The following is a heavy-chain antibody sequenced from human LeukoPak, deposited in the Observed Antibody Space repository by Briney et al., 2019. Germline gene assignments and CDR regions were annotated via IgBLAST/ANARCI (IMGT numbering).Heavy chain of an antibody. J-gene: IGHJ4*02. D-gene: IGHD1-26*01. V-gene: IGHV3-15*01. CDR3: TTILVGATKSEY. CDR1: GFTFSNAW. Sequence: GGPLRLSCAASGFTFSNAWMSWVRQAPGKGLEWVGRIKSKPDGGTTDYAAPVKGRFTISRDDSKNTLYLQLNSLKTEDTAVYYCTTILVGATKSEYWGQGTLVTVSS. CDR2: IKSKPDGGTT.